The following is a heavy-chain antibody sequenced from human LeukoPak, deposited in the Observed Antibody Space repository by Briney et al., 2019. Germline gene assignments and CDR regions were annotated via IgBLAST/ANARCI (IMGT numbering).Heavy chain of an antibody. D-gene: IGHD5-12*01. J-gene: IGHJ6*02. V-gene: IGHV3-23*01. CDR2: ISGSGGST. Sequence: PGGSLRRSCAGSGFTFSGYAMSWVRQAPGKGLEWVSAISGSGGSTYYADSVKGRFTISRDNSKNTLYLQMNSLRAEDTAVYYCARAPSGYDNNYGMDVWGQGTTVTVSS. CDR3: ARAPSGYDNNYGMDV. CDR1: GFTFSGYA.